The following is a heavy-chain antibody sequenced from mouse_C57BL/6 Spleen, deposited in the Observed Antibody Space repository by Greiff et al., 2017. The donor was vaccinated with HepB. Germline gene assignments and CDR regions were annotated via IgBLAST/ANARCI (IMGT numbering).Heavy chain of an antibody. J-gene: IGHJ1*03. Sequence: VKLKESVAELVRPGASVKLSCTASGFNIKNTYMHWVKQRPEQGLEWIGRIDPANGNTKYAPKFQGKATITADTSSNTAYLQLSSLTSEDTAIYYCARNKGSSYWYFDVWGTGTTVTVSS. V-gene: IGHV14-3*01. CDR2: IDPANGNT. CDR1: GFNIKNTY. D-gene: IGHD1-1*01. CDR3: ARNKGSSYWYFDV.